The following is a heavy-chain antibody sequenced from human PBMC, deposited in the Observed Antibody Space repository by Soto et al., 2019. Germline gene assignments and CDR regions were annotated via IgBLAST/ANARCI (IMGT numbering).Heavy chain of an antibody. Sequence: GGSLRLSCAASGFTFSSYSMNWVRQAPGKGLEWVSSISSSSSYIYYADSVKGRFTISRDNAKNSLYLQMNSLRAEDTAVYYCAREADDILTGYYLPYYYYGMDVWGQGTTVTVSS. V-gene: IGHV3-21*01. J-gene: IGHJ6*02. CDR1: GFTFSSYS. D-gene: IGHD3-9*01. CDR2: ISSSSSYI. CDR3: AREADDILTGYYLPYYYYGMDV.